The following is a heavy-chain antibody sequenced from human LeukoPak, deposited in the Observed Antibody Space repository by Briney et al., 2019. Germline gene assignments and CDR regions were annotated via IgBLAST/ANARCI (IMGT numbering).Heavy chain of an antibody. CDR3: AREGSSGY. J-gene: IGHJ4*02. D-gene: IGHD1-26*01. V-gene: IGHV1-2*02. CDR2: ISPNNGAT. Sequence: ASVKVSCKASGYTFTNYVISWVRQAPGQGLEWMGWISPNNGATTYAQNFQGRVIMTRDTSISTAYIELSRLTSDDTAVYFCAREGSSGYWGQGTLVTVSS. CDR1: GYTFTNYV.